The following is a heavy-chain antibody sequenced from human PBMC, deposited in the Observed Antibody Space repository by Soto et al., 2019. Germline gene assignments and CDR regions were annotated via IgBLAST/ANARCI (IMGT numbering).Heavy chain of an antibody. Sequence: EAQLVESGGGLVQFGGSLRLSCAASGFTFSSYWMHWVRQVPGKGLVWVSRIKGDGTNTGYADSVKGRFTISRDNVKNTLYLQMNSLRAEDTAVYYCARGLSGYYGFDYWGQGTLVTVSS. CDR3: ARGLSGYYGFDY. J-gene: IGHJ4*02. D-gene: IGHD5-12*01. CDR2: IKGDGTNT. V-gene: IGHV3-74*01. CDR1: GFTFSSYW.